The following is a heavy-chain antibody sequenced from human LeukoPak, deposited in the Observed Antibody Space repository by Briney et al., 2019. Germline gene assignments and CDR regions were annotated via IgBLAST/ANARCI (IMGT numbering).Heavy chain of an antibody. Sequence: GGSLRLSCVASGLNVRNNYMFWVRQAQGVRQTPGKGLEWVSYISSSGSTIYYADSVKGRFTISRDNAKNSLYLQMNSLRAEDTAVYYCARGPGVRIDYWGWGTLVTVSS. CDR3: ARGPGVRIDY. D-gene: IGHD1-14*01. CDR1: GLNVRNNY. CDR2: ISSSGSTI. V-gene: IGHV3-11*04. J-gene: IGHJ4*02.